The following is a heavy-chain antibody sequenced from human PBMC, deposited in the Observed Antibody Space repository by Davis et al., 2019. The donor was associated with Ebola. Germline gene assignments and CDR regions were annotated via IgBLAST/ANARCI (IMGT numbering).Heavy chain of an antibody. CDR2: FSSKANSYAT. D-gene: IGHD4-17*01. CDR1: GFTFSGSA. J-gene: IGHJ6*02. V-gene: IGHV3-73*01. CDR3: SVTTGDMGV. Sequence: GGSLRLSCAASGFTFSGSAMHWVRQPPGKGLEWVGRFSSKANSYATAYAASVKGRFTITRDDSKNTAYLQMNSLKTEDTAVYYCSVTTGDMGVWGQGTTVTVSS.